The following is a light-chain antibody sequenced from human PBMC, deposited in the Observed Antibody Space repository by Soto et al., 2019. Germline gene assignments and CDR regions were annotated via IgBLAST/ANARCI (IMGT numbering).Light chain of an antibody. CDR3: QQSYSTPPT. CDR1: QSISSY. CDR2: APS. V-gene: IGKV1-39*01. J-gene: IGKJ4*01. Sequence: DIQMTQSPSSLSASVGDRVTITCRASQSISSYLNWYQQKPGKAPKLLIYAPSSLQSGVPSRFRGSGFGTDFTLTISSLQTEDLATYYCQQSYSTPPTFGGGTTVEIK.